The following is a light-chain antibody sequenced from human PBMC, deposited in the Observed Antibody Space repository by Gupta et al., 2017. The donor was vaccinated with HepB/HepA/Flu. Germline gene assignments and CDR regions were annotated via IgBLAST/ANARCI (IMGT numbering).Light chain of an antibody. Sequence: DIEMTKSKSSLSASVGDRGTITCQARQEISNYLICYQQKPGKAPKLLIYDASNLETGVPSRFCGCGSGKYFPFTISSRPQEDIAAYYSHHHSNLPRRTLGQGTRLEIK. J-gene: IGKJ5*01. V-gene: IGKV1-33*01. CDR3: HHHSNLPRRT. CDR2: DAS. CDR1: QEISNY.